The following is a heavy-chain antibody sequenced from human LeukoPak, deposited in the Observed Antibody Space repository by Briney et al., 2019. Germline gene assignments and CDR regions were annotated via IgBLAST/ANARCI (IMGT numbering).Heavy chain of an antibody. V-gene: IGHV4-39*01. CDR2: VYYTGST. CDR1: GGSISSYY. D-gene: IGHD3/OR15-3a*01. Sequence: PSETLSLTCTVSGGSISSYYWGWIRQPPGKNLEWLGSVYYTGSTHNNPSLKSRVTISVDTSKNQFSLNLSSVTAADTAVYYCARQEIGLRSFDPWGQGTLVTVSS. J-gene: IGHJ5*02. CDR3: ARQEIGLRSFDP.